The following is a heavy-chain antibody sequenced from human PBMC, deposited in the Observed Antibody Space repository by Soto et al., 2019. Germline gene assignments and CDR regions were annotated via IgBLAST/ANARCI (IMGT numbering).Heavy chain of an antibody. D-gene: IGHD2-8*02. CDR2: INHSGST. Sequence: PSETLSLTCTVSGASISSNYCWGWIRQPPGTGLEWIGEINHSGSTNYNPSLKSRVTISVDTSKNQFSLKLTSVTAADTAVYYCARDKITGLFDYWGQGTLVTVSS. CDR3: ARDKITGLFDY. CDR1: GASISSNYC. V-gene: IGHV4-4*02. J-gene: IGHJ4*02.